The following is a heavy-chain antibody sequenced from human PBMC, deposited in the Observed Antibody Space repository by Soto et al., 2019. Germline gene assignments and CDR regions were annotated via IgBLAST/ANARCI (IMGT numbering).Heavy chain of an antibody. Sequence: QVQLQESGPGLVKPSETLSLTCTVSGASVSSHHWTWIRQPPGKGLEWIGEHSDSITYSPSLKSRVTISVDTSKSQFSLRLTSVTAADTAVYYCAPYWRGEGGRGYWGQGTLVTVSS. CDR3: APYWRGEGGRGY. CDR2: EHSDSI. V-gene: IGHV4-59*02. CDR1: GASVSSHH. J-gene: IGHJ4*02. D-gene: IGHD2-21*01.